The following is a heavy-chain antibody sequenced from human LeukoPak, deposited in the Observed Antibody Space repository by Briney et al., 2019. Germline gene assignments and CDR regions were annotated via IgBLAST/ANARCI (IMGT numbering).Heavy chain of an antibody. J-gene: IGHJ4*02. CDR3: ARDVYYDSSYFFDY. D-gene: IGHD3-22*01. Sequence: KFQGRVTVTTDTSTSTAYVELRSLRSDDTAVYYCARDVYYDSSYFFDYWGQGTLVTVSS. V-gene: IGHV1-18*01.